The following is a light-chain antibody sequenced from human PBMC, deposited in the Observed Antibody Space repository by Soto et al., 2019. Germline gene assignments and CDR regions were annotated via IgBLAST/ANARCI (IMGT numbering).Light chain of an antibody. V-gene: IGKV3-11*01. Sequence: EIVLTQSPATLSLSPGERATLSCRASQSVSSYFAWYQQKPGQDPTLLLYDASNKATGIPARFIGSRSGTYFTLTISSLEPEDFAVYYCHQRNNWPPYTFGQGTKLEIK. CDR1: QSVSSY. CDR2: DAS. CDR3: HQRNNWPPYT. J-gene: IGKJ2*01.